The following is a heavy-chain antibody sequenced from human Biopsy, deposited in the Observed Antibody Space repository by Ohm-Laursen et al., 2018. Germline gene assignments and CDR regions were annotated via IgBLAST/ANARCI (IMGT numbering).Heavy chain of an antibody. J-gene: IGHJ4*02. Sequence: GTLSLTCTVSGDSINSSYWSWIQQAPGKGLEWIGFISNSGNTNYNPSLKSRVTISADTSKNQFSLKLGSVTVADTAVFYCARRGSGGRSFDYWGQGSLVTVPS. D-gene: IGHD2-15*01. CDR2: ISNSGNT. V-gene: IGHV4-59*08. CDR1: GDSINSSY. CDR3: ARRGSGGRSFDY.